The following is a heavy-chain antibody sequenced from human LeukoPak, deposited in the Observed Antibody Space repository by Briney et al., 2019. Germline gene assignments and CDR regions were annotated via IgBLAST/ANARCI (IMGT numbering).Heavy chain of an antibody. CDR1: GGSISSYY. Sequence: SETLSLTCTVSGGSISSYYWSWIRQPPGKGVEWIGYIYYSGSTNYNPSLKSRVTISVDTSKNQFSLKLSSVTAADTAVYYCARSYSSLPVSYGMDVWGQGTTVTVSS. J-gene: IGHJ6*02. CDR2: IYYSGST. V-gene: IGHV4-59*01. D-gene: IGHD6-6*01. CDR3: ARSYSSLPVSYGMDV.